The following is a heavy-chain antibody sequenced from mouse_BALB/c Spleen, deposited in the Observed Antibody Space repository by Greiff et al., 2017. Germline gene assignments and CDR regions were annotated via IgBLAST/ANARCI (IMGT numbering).Heavy chain of an antibody. J-gene: IGHJ2*01. CDR1: GFAFSSYD. CDR3: ARHPLANWDVYFDY. Sequence: EVKVVESGGGLVKPGGSLKLSCAASGFAFSSYDMSWVRQTPEKRLEWVAYISSGGGSTYYPDTVKGRFTISRDNAKNTLYLQMSSLKSEDTAMYYCARHPLANWDVYFDYWGQGTTLTVSS. V-gene: IGHV5-12-1*01. CDR2: ISSGGGST. D-gene: IGHD4-1*01.